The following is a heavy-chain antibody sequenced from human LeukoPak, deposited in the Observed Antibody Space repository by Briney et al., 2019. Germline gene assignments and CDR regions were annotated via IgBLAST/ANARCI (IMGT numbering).Heavy chain of an antibody. CDR2: IKQDGTEI. CDR1: GFTFSTYW. J-gene: IGHJ5*02. CDR3: AKDVVSSGWFSHLLDL. V-gene: IGHV3-7*03. Sequence: GGSLRLSCAASGFTFSTYWMSWVRQAPGKGLEWVANIKQDGTEIYYVDSVKGRFTISRDSAKKTVYLDINRLTVEDTAVYYCAKDVVSSGWFSHLLDLWGQGTLVTVSS. D-gene: IGHD6-19*01.